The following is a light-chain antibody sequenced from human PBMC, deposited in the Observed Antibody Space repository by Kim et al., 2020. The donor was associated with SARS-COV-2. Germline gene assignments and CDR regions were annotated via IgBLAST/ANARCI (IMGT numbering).Light chain of an antibody. CDR2: KAS. CDR3: QQYHSYPYT. CDR1: QSINGW. J-gene: IGKJ2*01. V-gene: IGKV1-5*03. Sequence: DIQMTQSPSTLSASIGDRITITCRASQSINGWLAWYQQKPGKAPKILIYKASSLQSGVPSRFGGSGSGAEFTLIISSLQPDDLATYYCQQYHSYPYTFGQVTKLEI.